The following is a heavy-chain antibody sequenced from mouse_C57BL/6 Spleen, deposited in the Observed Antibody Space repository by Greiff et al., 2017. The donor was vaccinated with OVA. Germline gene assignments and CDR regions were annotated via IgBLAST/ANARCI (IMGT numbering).Heavy chain of an antibody. CDR3: ARQSRHYDYDPLDV. V-gene: IGHV3-6*01. Sequence: DVKLQESGPGLVKPSQSLSLTCSVTGYSITSGYYWNWIRQFPGNKLEWMGYISYDGSNNYNPSLKNRISITRDTSKNQFFLKLNSVTTKDTATYYCARQSRHYDYDPLDVWGTGTTVTVSS. J-gene: IGHJ1*03. D-gene: IGHD2-4*01. CDR2: ISYDGSN. CDR1: GYSITSGYY.